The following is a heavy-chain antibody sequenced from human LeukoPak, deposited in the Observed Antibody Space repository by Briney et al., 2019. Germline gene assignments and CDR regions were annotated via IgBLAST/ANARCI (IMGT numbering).Heavy chain of an antibody. CDR2: AHLYGST. D-gene: IGHD3-3*01. CDR1: GGSVTSTNW. Sequence: SETLSLTCDLSGGSVTSTNWWTWVLQPPGKGLEWIGEAHLYGSTNYNPSLKSRLIMSVDLPENHIALKLTSVTAADTAVYYCAREGGFYRPLDYSGQGTLVTVSS. V-gene: IGHV4-4*02. CDR3: AREGGFYRPLDY. J-gene: IGHJ4*02.